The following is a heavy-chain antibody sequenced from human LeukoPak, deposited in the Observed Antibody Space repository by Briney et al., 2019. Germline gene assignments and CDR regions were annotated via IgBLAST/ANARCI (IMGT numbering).Heavy chain of an antibody. J-gene: IGHJ4*02. CDR1: GYTFTSYY. Sequence: ASVKVSCKASGYTFTSYYMHWVRQAPGQGLEWMGIINPSGGSTSYAQKSQDRVTMTRDTSTSTVYMELNSLRSEDTAVYYCARNVYSSSLSYWGQGTLVTVSS. CDR3: ARNVYSSSLSY. D-gene: IGHD6-6*01. V-gene: IGHV1-46*01. CDR2: INPSGGST.